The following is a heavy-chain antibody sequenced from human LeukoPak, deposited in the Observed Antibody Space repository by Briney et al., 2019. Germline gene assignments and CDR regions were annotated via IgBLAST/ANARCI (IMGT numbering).Heavy chain of an antibody. CDR2: IIPIFGTA. Sequence: SVKVSCKASGGTFSSYAISWVRQAPGQGLEWMGGIIPIFGTANYAQKFQGRVTITADESTSTAYMELSSLRSEDTAVYSCARGVATNRYYFDYWGQGTLVTVSS. V-gene: IGHV1-69*01. D-gene: IGHD5-12*01. J-gene: IGHJ4*02. CDR3: ARGVATNRYYFDY. CDR1: GGTFSSYA.